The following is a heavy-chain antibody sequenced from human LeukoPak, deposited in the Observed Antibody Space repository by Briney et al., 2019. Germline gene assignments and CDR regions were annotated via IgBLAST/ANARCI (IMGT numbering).Heavy chain of an antibody. Sequence: PSETLSLTCAVYGGSFSGYYWSWIRQPPEKGLEWIGEINHSGSTNYNPSLKSRVTISVDTSKNQFSLKLNSVTAADTAMYYCAGAPLDYGSGSYDLFDYWGQGTLVTVSS. J-gene: IGHJ4*02. V-gene: IGHV4-34*01. CDR2: INHSGST. D-gene: IGHD3-10*01. CDR1: GGSFSGYY. CDR3: AGAPLDYGSGSYDLFDY.